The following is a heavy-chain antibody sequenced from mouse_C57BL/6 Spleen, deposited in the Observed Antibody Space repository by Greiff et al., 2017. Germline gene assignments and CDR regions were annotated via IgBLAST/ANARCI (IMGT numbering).Heavy chain of an antibody. CDR2: ISYDGSN. J-gene: IGHJ2*01. Sequence: EVQLQQSGPGLVKPSQSLSLTCSVTGYSITSGYYWNWIRQFPGNKLEWMGYISYDGSNNFNPSLKNRISITRDTSKNQFFLKLNSVTTEDTATYYCARGGRDYWGQGTTLTVSS. CDR1: GYSITSGYY. CDR3: ARGGRDY. V-gene: IGHV3-6*01.